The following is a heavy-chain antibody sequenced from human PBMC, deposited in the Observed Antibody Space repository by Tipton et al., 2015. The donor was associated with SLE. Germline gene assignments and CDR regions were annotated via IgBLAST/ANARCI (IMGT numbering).Heavy chain of an antibody. Sequence: LRLSCAVYGGSFSGYYWSWIRQPPGKGLEWIGEINHSGSTNYNPSLKSRVTISVDTSKNQFSLKLSSVTAADTAVYYCARGGPYYYGSGSSPAEYFQYWGQGTLFTVSS. CDR1: GGSFSGYY. CDR2: INHSGST. V-gene: IGHV4-34*01. D-gene: IGHD3-10*01. J-gene: IGHJ1*01. CDR3: ARGGPYYYGSGSSPAEYFQY.